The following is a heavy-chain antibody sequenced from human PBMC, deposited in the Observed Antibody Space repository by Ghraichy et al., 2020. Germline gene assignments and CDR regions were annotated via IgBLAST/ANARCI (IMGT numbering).Heavy chain of an antibody. CDR1: GGSFSGYY. J-gene: IGHJ3*02. Sequence: SETLSLTCAVYGGSFSGYYWSWIRQPPGKGLEWIGEINRGGSTNFNPSLTSRVTMSLDTSTNQFSLKLSSVTAADTAVYFCARGTYYYDSTGYSFAAAFDIWGQGTMVTFSS. V-gene: IGHV4-34*01. D-gene: IGHD3-22*01. CDR2: INRGGST. CDR3: ARGTYYYDSTGYSFAAAFDI.